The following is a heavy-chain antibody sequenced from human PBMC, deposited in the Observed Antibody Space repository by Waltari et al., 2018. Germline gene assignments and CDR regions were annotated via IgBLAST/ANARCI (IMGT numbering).Heavy chain of an antibody. D-gene: IGHD6-19*01. CDR2: LHNSGTS. J-gene: IGHJ3*02. CDR1: GGSISSYF. V-gene: IGHV4-4*07. Sequence: QVQLQESGPGLVKPSETLSLTCTVSGGSISSYFWNWLRQPAGKGLEWIGRLHNSGTSNYNPSLESRITMSLDTSKNQFSLKLSSVTAADTAVYYCARRGWQVAFDIWGQGKMVTVSS. CDR3: ARRGWQVAFDI.